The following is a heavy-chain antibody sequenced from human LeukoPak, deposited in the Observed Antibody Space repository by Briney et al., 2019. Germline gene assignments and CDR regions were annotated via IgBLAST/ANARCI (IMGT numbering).Heavy chain of an antibody. D-gene: IGHD3-9*01. J-gene: IGHJ4*02. CDR1: GYSLIEVA. CDR2: FDPEDGEDGET. CDR3: AMTDRYAGRPFDY. V-gene: IGHV1-24*01. Sequence: ASVKVSCKVSGYSLIEVAMHWVRQAPGKGLEWEGSFDPEDGEDGETHYAQKFQGRVTMTEDASTDTAYMELTSLSSEDTALYYCAMTDRYAGRPFDYWGQGTLVTVSS.